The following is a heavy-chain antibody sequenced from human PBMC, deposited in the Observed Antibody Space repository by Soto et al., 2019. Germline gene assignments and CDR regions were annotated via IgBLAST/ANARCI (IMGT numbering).Heavy chain of an antibody. J-gene: IGHJ5*02. V-gene: IGHV5-51*03. D-gene: IGHD1-26*01. Sequence: EVQLVQSGAEVKKPGESLKISCKGSGYSFTNYWIGWVRQMPGKGLEWMGIIYPGDSDTRYSPSFQGQVTISADKSISTAYLRGSSLKASDIAIYYCARGGNYSFTWFDPWGQGTLVTVSS. CDR1: GYSFTNYW. CDR2: IYPGDSDT. CDR3: ARGGNYSFTWFDP.